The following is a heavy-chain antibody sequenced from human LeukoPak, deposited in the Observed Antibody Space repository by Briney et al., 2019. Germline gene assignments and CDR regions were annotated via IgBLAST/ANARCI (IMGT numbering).Heavy chain of an antibody. CDR3: AKCSCGGDCHDFIDY. J-gene: IGHJ4*02. CDR2: ISGSGGNT. V-gene: IGHV3-23*01. D-gene: IGHD2-21*02. Sequence: TGGSLRLSCAGSGFIFSNYAMSWVRQAPGKGLEWVSGISGSGGNTYYADSVKGRFTISRDNSKNTLYLQMNSLRAEDTAVYYCAKCSCGGDCHDFIDYWGQGTLVTVSS. CDR1: GFIFSNYA.